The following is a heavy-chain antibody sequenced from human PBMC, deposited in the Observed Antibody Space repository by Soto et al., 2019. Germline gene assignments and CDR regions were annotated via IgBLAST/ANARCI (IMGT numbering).Heavy chain of an antibody. CDR1: GDSISGYY. D-gene: IGHD2-15*01. J-gene: IGHJ4*02. V-gene: IGHV4-59*01. CDR3: AKYRRTDAEGYTFDY. CDR2: IYYSGST. Sequence: SETLSLTCTVSGDSISGYYWSWLRQPPGRGLEWIGYIYYSGSTNYNPTLKGRVSMSVDTSKNQFSLKLTSVTAADTAVYFCAKYRRTDAEGYTFDYWGQGALVTVSS.